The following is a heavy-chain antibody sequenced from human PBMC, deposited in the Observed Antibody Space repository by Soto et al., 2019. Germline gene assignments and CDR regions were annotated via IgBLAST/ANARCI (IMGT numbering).Heavy chain of an antibody. Sequence: SATLSLPCTFSGYSISSGSYWSGIRHPPGKGPEWIAGIYHGGTAFYNPSLKSRITISVDRFTNKFSLNLTSVTAADTAVYYEARGDFFVVAGETFDESGHGNL. V-gene: IGHV4-38-2*02. CDR3: ARGDFFVVAGETFDE. CDR1: GYSISSGSY. J-gene: IGHJ4*01. CDR2: IYHGGTA. D-gene: IGHD6-19*01.